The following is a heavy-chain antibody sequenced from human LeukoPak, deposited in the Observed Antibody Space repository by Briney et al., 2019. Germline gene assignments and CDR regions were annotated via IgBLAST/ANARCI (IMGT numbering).Heavy chain of an antibody. V-gene: IGHV4-4*07. CDR2: IYISGNT. CDR1: GGSISRYY. CDR3: AREGGPYRPLDY. J-gene: IGHJ4*02. Sequence: PSETLSLTCSVSGGSISRYYWSWIRQPAGKGLEWIGRIYISGNTNYSPSLKSRVTMSLDTSNNQFSLELSSVTAADTAVYYCAREGGPYRPLDYSGQGTLVTVSS.